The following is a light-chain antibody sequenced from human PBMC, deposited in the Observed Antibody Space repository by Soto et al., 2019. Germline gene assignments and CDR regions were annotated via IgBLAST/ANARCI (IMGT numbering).Light chain of an antibody. CDR3: QQRSRWPLT. V-gene: IGKV3-11*01. CDR2: GES. Sequence: DILLTQSPDTLSLSPGQIATLACRSIQSVGSYLAWYKQKPGQAPRLVISGESNRATGITARFSGSGSGTDFTLAICSLETEDFAVYYCQQRSRWPLTFGGGTKVEIK. J-gene: IGKJ4*01. CDR1: QSVGSY.